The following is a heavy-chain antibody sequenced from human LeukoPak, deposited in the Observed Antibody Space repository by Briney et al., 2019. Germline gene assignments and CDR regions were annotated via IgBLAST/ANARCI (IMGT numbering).Heavy chain of an antibody. J-gene: IGHJ4*02. CDR3: ARDSGYDTFGYGY. D-gene: IGHD5-12*01. CDR1: GGPISSHY. V-gene: IGHV4-59*11. CDR2: IYYSGST. Sequence: SETLSLTCTVSGGPISSHYWSWIRQPPGKGLEWIGYIYYSGSTNYNPSLKSRFTISVDTSKNQFSLKLSSVTAADTAVYYCARDSGYDTFGYGYWGQGTLVTVSS.